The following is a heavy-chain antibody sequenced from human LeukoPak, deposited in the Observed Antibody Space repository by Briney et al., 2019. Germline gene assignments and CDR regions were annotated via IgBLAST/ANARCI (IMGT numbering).Heavy chain of an antibody. J-gene: IGHJ4*02. V-gene: IGHV3-23*01. Sequence: GGSLRLSCAASGFTFSSYAMSWLRQAPGKGLEWVSSISGSGGSTYYADSVKGRFTISRDNSKNTLYLQMNSLRADDTAVYYCAKDPGIAVAGLFDYWGQGTLVTASS. CDR1: GFTFSSYA. CDR2: ISGSGGST. CDR3: AKDPGIAVAGLFDY. D-gene: IGHD6-19*01.